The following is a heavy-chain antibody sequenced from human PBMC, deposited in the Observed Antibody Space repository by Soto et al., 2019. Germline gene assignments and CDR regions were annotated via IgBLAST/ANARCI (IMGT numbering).Heavy chain of an antibody. CDR1: GDSISNDNW. D-gene: IGHD3-3*01. Sequence: QVQLQESGSGLVKPSGTLSLTCAVSGDSISNDNWWGWARQPPGKGLEWIGEIYHSGGTNYNPSLKSRVTVSVDESKNQFSLNLNSVTAADTAVYYCVRLRYFTVDSWGQGALVTVSS. J-gene: IGHJ4*02. CDR2: IYHSGGT. V-gene: IGHV4-4*02. CDR3: VRLRYFTVDS.